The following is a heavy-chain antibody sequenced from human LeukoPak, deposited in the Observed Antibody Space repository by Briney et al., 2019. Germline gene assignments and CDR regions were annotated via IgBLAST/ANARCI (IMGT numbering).Heavy chain of an antibody. CDR3: ARPTRYSGHYYYYYMDV. V-gene: IGHV1-69*01. CDR2: IIPIFGTA. Sequence: SVKVSRKASGGTFSSYAISWVRQAPGQGLEWMGGIIPIFGTANYAQKFQGRVTITADESTSTAYMELSSLRSEDTAVYYCARPTRYSGHYYYYYMDVWGKGTTVTVSS. J-gene: IGHJ6*03. D-gene: IGHD4-11*01. CDR1: GGTFSSYA.